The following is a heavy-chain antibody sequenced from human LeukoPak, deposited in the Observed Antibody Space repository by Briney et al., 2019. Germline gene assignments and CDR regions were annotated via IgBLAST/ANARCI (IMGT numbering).Heavy chain of an antibody. Sequence: ASVKVSCKASGYTFTGYYMHWVRQAPGQGLEWMGWINPNIGGTNYAQKFQGRVTMTRDTSITTAYMELSRLRSDDTAVYYCASRRNSSASKARFDYWGQGTLVTVSS. J-gene: IGHJ4*02. CDR3: ASRRNSSASKARFDY. V-gene: IGHV1-2*02. CDR2: INPNIGGT. D-gene: IGHD6-19*01. CDR1: GYTFTGYY.